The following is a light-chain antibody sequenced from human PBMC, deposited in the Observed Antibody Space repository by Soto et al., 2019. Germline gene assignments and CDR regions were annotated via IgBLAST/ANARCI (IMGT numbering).Light chain of an antibody. V-gene: IGLV2-23*02. CDR2: EVT. J-gene: IGLJ1*01. Sequence: QSVLTQPASVSGSPGQSITISCTGTRSDVGSYNSIAWYQQHPGKAPRVVIFEVTKRPSGTSDRFSGSKSGYTASLTISGLQAEDEADYYCQSYDSSLTTFVFGTGTKVTVL. CDR3: QSYDSSLTTFV. CDR1: RSDVGSYNS.